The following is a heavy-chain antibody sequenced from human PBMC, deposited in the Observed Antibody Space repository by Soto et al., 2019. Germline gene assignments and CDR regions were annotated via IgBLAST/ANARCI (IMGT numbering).Heavy chain of an antibody. CDR2: TCYRSKWYN. Sequence: PSQTLSLTCAISGDSVSSNSAAWNWIRQSPSRGLEWLGRTCYRSKWYNDYAVSVKSRITINPDTSKNQFSLQLNSVTPEDTAVYYCARVMSSSSWYGNYYYGMDVWGQGTTVTVSS. D-gene: IGHD6-13*01. CDR1: GDSVSSNSAA. J-gene: IGHJ6*02. CDR3: ARVMSSSSWYGNYYYGMDV. V-gene: IGHV6-1*01.